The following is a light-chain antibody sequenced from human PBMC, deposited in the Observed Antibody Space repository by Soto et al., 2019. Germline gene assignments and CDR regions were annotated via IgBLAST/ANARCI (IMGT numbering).Light chain of an antibody. J-gene: IGKJ4*01. CDR2: TAS. CDR1: QDIRND. CDR3: QQLNSYPLT. V-gene: IGKV1-17*01. Sequence: EIQRTQAPSSVSASVGDRVTITCRASQDIRNDLGWFQQKPGKAPKLLINTASTLQSGVPSRFSGSGYGTDFNLTISSLQTEDFATYYCQQLNSYPLTFGGGTKVDIK.